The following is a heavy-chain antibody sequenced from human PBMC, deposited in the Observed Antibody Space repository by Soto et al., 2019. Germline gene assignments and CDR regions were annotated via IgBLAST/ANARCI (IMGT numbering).Heavy chain of an antibody. D-gene: IGHD1-26*01. CDR1: GFTFSNYA. J-gene: IGHJ4*02. V-gene: IGHV3-23*01. CDR2: IRETGNT. CDR3: AKQQMGVIRALDY. Sequence: GGSLRLSCAASGFTFSNYAMSWIRQAPGKGLEWVSTIRETGNTYYADSVRGRFATSRDNSENTLYLQMSSLRAEDTALYYCAKQQMGVIRALDYWGQGTLVTVSS.